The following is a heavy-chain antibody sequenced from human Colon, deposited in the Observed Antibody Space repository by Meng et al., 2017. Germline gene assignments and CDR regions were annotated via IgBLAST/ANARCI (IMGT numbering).Heavy chain of an antibody. D-gene: IGHD1-26*01. CDR1: GCTFDDYG. CDR3: TRDLHSGSYTDY. V-gene: IGHV3-20*04. J-gene: IGHJ4*02. Sequence: GGSLRLSCAASGCTFDDYGMSWVRKARGKVLGWVSGINWNGGSTGYADSVKGRFTISRDNAKNSLYLQMNSLRAEDTALYYCTRDLHSGSYTDYWGQGTLVTVSS. CDR2: INWNGGST.